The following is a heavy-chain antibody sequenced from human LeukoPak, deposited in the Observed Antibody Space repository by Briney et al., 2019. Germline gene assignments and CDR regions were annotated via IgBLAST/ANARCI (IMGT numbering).Heavy chain of an antibody. V-gene: IGHV1-69*13. D-gene: IGHD5-12*01. J-gene: IGHJ6*02. Sequence: ASVKVSCKASGGTFSSYAISWVRQAPGQGPEWMGGIIPIFGTANYAQKFQGRVTITADESTSTAYMELSSLRSEDAAVYYCARVPYEAVDIVATIYYYYGMDVWGQGTTVTVSS. CDR1: GGTFSSYA. CDR3: ARVPYEAVDIVATIYYYYGMDV. CDR2: IIPIFGTA.